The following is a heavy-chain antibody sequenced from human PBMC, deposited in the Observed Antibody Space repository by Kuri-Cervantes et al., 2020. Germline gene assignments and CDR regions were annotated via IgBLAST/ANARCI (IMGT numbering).Heavy chain of an antibody. Sequence: GESLKISCAASGFTFSSYGMHWVRQAPGKGLGWVAVISYDGSNKYYADSVKGRFTLSRDNSKNTLYLQMNSLRAEDTAVYYCAREVDTAMVGYGMDVWGQGTTVTVSS. CDR3: AREVDTAMVGYGMDV. CDR1: GFTFSSYG. J-gene: IGHJ6*02. D-gene: IGHD5-18*01. V-gene: IGHV3-30*03. CDR2: ISYDGSNK.